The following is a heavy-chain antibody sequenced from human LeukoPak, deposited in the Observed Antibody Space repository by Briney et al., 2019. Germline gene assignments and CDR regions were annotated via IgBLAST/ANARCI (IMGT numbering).Heavy chain of an antibody. J-gene: IGHJ4*02. CDR1: GCSFTSYL. V-gene: IGHV5-51*01. Sequence: GESLEISCKGSGCSFTSYLIVWVRQMSGKGLEWMGIIYPSDSDTRYSPSFQGQVTISADKSINTAYLQWNSLKTSDTAMYYCARALVGTTGMGYWGQGTLVTVSS. D-gene: IGHD1-26*01. CDR2: IYPSDSDT. CDR3: ARALVGTTGMGY.